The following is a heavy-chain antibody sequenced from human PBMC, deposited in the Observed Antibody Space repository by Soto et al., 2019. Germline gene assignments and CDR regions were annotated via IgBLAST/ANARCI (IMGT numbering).Heavy chain of an antibody. Sequence: GGSLRLSCAASGFTFSDYYMSWIRQAPGKGLEWVSYIRSNDESIYYADSVKGRFSMSRDNARNLVYLQMNSLRADDTAVYFCARETTHDAIDIWGQGTMVTVSS. V-gene: IGHV3-11*04. CDR2: IRSNDESI. D-gene: IGHD4-17*01. CDR3: ARETTHDAIDI. J-gene: IGHJ3*02. CDR1: GFTFSDYY.